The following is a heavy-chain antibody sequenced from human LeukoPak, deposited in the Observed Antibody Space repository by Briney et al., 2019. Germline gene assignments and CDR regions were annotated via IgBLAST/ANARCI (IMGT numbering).Heavy chain of an antibody. Sequence: ASVKVSCKASGYTFTSYGISWVRQAPGQGLEWMGWISAYNGNTNYAQKLQGRVTMTTDTSTSTAYMELRSLRSDDTAVYYCAREGIVVGCSYGDYAFDIWGQGTMVTVSS. V-gene: IGHV1-18*01. J-gene: IGHJ3*02. CDR3: AREGIVVGCSYGDYAFDI. D-gene: IGHD5-18*01. CDR1: GYTFTSYG. CDR2: ISAYNGNT.